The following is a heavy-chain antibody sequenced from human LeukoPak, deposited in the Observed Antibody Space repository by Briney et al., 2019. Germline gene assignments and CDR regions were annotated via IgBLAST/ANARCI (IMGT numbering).Heavy chain of an antibody. CDR2: INPNSGGT. Sequence: ASVKVSRKASGYTFTDYYIHWVRQAPGQGLEWMGWINPNSGGTNYAQKFQGRVTMTRDTSITTAYMELSRLRSDDTAVYYCARNIWFGESADAFDIWGQGTMVTVSS. CDR3: ARNIWFGESADAFDI. CDR1: GYTFTDYY. J-gene: IGHJ3*02. V-gene: IGHV1-2*02. D-gene: IGHD3-10*01.